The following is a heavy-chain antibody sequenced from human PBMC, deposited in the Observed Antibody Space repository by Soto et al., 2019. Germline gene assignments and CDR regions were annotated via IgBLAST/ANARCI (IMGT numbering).Heavy chain of an antibody. V-gene: IGHV3-21*01. J-gene: IGHJ4*02. CDR2: ISSSSSYI. CDR3: ARGDVTIFGVVIGFFDY. CDR1: GFTFSSYS. D-gene: IGHD3-3*01. Sequence: PGGSLRLSCAASGFTFSSYSMNWVRQAPGKGLEWVSSISSSSSYIYYADSVKGRFTISRDNAKNSLYLQMNSLRAEDTAVYYCARGDVTIFGVVIGFFDYWGQGTLVTVSS.